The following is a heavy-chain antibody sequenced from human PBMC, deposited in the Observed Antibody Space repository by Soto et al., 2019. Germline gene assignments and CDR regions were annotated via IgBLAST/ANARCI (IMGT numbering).Heavy chain of an antibody. CDR3: AKDAITMVRGVISYYGMDV. Sequence: HPGGSLRLSCAASGLTFRSYWMHWVRQAPGKGLVWVSRINTDGSVAMYADSVKGRFAISRDNAKNSLYLQMNSLRAEDTALYYCAKDAITMVRGVISYYGMDVWGQGTTVTVSS. CDR2: INTDGSVA. J-gene: IGHJ6*02. V-gene: IGHV3-74*03. CDR1: GLTFRSYW. D-gene: IGHD3-10*01.